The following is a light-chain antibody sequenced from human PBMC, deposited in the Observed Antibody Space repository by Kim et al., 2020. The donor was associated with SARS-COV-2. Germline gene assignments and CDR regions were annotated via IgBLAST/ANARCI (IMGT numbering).Light chain of an antibody. J-gene: IGLJ2*01. CDR2: EVS. V-gene: IGLV2-8*01. Sequence: SALTKSPSASGSPGQSVTISCTGTSSDVGGYNYVSWYQQHPGKAPKLMIYEVSKRPSGVPDRFSGSKSGNTASLTVSGLQAEDEADYYCSSYAGSNNLVFGGGTQLTVL. CDR1: SSDVGGYNY. CDR3: SSYAGSNNLV.